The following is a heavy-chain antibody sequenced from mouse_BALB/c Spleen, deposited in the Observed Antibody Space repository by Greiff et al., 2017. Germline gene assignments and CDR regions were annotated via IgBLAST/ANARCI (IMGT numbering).Heavy chain of an antibody. J-gene: IGHJ4*01. V-gene: IGHV1S81*02. CDR1: GYPFTSFY. CDR2: LNPCNGGT. CDR3: TRSGIYYYGSSYAMDY. D-gene: IGHD1-1*01. Sequence: VQLHQSGAELVKPGASVKLSCKASGYPFTSFYMYWVKQRPGQGLEWIGVLNPCNGGTNFNEKFKSKATLTVDKSSSTAYMQLSSLTSEDSAVYYCTRSGIYYYGSSYAMDYWGQGTSVTVSS.